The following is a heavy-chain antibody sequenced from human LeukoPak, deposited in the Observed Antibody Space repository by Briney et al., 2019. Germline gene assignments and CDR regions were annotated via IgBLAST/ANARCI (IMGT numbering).Heavy chain of an antibody. D-gene: IGHD3-10*01. J-gene: IGHJ6*03. Sequence: SVKVSCKASGGTFSSYAISWVRQAPGQGLEWMGRIIPIFGTANYAQKFQGRVTITTDESTSTAYMELSSLRSEDTAAYYCARTMVRGVSLEDMDVWGKGTTVTVSS. CDR2: IIPIFGTA. V-gene: IGHV1-69*05. CDR1: GGTFSSYA. CDR3: ARTMVRGVSLEDMDV.